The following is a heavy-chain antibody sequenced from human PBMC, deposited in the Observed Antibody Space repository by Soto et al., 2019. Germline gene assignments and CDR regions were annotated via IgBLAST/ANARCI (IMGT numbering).Heavy chain of an antibody. Sequence: PGGSLRLSCAASGFTFSSYAMSWVRQAPGKGLEWVSAISGSGGSTYYADSVKGRFTISRDNSKNTLYLQMNSLRAEGTAVYYCAKDSGLRFLEWFPLGDYYGMDVWGQGTTVTVSS. D-gene: IGHD3-3*01. J-gene: IGHJ6*02. CDR3: AKDSGLRFLEWFPLGDYYGMDV. V-gene: IGHV3-23*01. CDR1: GFTFSSYA. CDR2: ISGSGGST.